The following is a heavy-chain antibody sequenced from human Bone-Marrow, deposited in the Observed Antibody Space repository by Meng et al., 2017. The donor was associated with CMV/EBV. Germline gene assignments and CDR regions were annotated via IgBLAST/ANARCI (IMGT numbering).Heavy chain of an antibody. CDR1: GYTFTGYY. CDR3: ARYARIAARPGWFDP. V-gene: IGHV1-2*02. CDR2: INPNSGGT. J-gene: IGHJ5*02. D-gene: IGHD6-6*01. Sequence: ASVKVFCKASGYTFTGYYMHWVRQAPGQGLEWMGWINPNSGGTNYAQKFQGRVTMTRDTSISTAYMELSRLRSDDTAVYYCARYARIAARPGWFDPWGQGTLVTVSS.